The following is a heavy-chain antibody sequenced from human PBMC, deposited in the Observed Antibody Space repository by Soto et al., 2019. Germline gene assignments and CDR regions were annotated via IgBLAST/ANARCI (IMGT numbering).Heavy chain of an antibody. D-gene: IGHD5-12*01. CDR2: ISGSGGNT. V-gene: IGHV3-23*01. CDR1: GFTFNTHA. Sequence: EVQLLESGGGLVQPGGSLRLFCAASGFTFNTHAMSWVRQAPGKGLECVSVISGSGGNTYYADSVKGRFTISRDNSNNTLWLQMNSLRADDTAVYYCARDRVAPSSTNWFDPRGQGTLVTVSS. J-gene: IGHJ5*02. CDR3: ARDRVAPSSTNWFDP.